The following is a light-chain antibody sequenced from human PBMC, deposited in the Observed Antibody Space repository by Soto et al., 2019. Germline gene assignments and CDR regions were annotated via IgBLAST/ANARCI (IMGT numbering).Light chain of an antibody. V-gene: IGKV2-28*01. J-gene: IGKJ4*01. Sequence: DIVMTQSPLFLSVTPGEPASISCRSSQSLLHDNGFNFVNWYLQKPGQSPQLLISLGSSRAAGVPDRFSGSASGRDFTLLISRVEAEDVGVFYCMQALETPLTFGGGTKVEIK. CDR1: QSLLHDNGFNF. CDR2: LGS. CDR3: MQALETPLT.